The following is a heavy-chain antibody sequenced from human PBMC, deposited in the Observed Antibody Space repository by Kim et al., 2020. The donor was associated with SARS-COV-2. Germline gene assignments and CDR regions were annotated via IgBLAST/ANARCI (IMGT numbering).Heavy chain of an antibody. CDR2: INAGNGNT. V-gene: IGHV1-3*01. Sequence: ASVKVSCKASGYTFTSYAMHWVRQAPGQRLEWMGWINAGNGNTKYSQKFQGRVTITRDTSASTAYMELSSLRSEDTAVYYCARDHDDSYDILTGYGYYYYGMDVWGQGTTVTVSS. J-gene: IGHJ6*02. CDR3: ARDHDDSYDILTGYGYYYYGMDV. D-gene: IGHD3-9*01. CDR1: GYTFTSYA.